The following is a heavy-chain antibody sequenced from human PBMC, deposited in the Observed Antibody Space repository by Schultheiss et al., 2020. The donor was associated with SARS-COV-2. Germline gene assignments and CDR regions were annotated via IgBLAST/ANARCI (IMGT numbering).Heavy chain of an antibody. CDR3: ATVLGPLGGNAIDP. CDR2: ISAYNGNT. Sequence: ASVKVSCKTSGYTFTGYYIHWMRQAPGQGLEWMGWISAYNGNTIYAQKFQGRVTMTEDTSTDTAYMELSSLRSEDTAVYYCATVLGPLGGNAIDPWGQGTLVTVSS. J-gene: IGHJ5*02. V-gene: IGHV1-18*01. D-gene: IGHD1-1*01. CDR1: GYTFTGYY.